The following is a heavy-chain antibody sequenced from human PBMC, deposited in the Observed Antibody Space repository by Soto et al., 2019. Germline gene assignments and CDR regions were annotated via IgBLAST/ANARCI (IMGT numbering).Heavy chain of an antibody. CDR2: ISSTSSAR. J-gene: IGHJ6*02. CDR3: ARHSDIYYGMDV. V-gene: IGHV3-48*02. CDR1: GFTFSVHS. D-gene: IGHD3-9*01. Sequence: GGSLRLSCAASGFTFSVHSMNWVRRAPGKGLEWVSYISSTSSARYYADSVRGRFTISRDNVKYSLYLQMNSLTDEDTAVYYCARHSDIYYGMDVWGQGTKVTVSS.